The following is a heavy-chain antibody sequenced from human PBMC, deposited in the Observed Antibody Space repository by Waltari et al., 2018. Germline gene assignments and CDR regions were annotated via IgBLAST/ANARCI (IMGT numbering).Heavy chain of an antibody. CDR3: AGEVVAATGVYYYYGMDV. D-gene: IGHD2-15*01. J-gene: IGHJ6*02. V-gene: IGHV4-59*01. CDR1: GGSISSYY. CDR2: INYSGST. Sequence: QVQLQESGPGLVKPSETLSLTCTVSGGSISSYYWSLIRQPPGKGLVWIGHINYSGSTDYNPSLKSRVTITIDTSKNQISLKLSSVAASDTAVYYCAGEVVAATGVYYYYGMDVWGQGTTVTVSS.